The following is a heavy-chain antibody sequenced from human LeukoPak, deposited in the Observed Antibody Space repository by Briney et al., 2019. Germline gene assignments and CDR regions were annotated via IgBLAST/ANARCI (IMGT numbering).Heavy chain of an antibody. D-gene: IGHD3-3*02. Sequence: PSETLSLTCTVSGGSISNYYWSWIRQPPGKRLEWIGYIFSSGSTKYNPSLKSQVTISLDTSKNQFSLKLSSVTAADTAVYYCARGPAFVYWGQGTLVTVSS. CDR3: ARGPAFVY. V-gene: IGHV4-59*01. CDR2: IFSSGST. J-gene: IGHJ4*02. CDR1: GGSISNYY.